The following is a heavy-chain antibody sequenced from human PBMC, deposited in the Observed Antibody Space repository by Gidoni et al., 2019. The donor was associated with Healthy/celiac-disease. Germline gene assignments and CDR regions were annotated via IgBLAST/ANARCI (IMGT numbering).Heavy chain of an antibody. V-gene: IGHV4-31*03. CDR1: GGPFSCGGYY. Sequence: QVQLQESGPGLVKPSPTLSLTCHFSGGPFSCGGYYWSWIRQHPGKGLEWIGYIYYSASTYYNPSLKRRVTRSVDTSKNQFSLKLSTVTAADTAVYYCARTTMEEGSSWPGESLDWYFDLWGRGTLVTVSS. CDR2: IYYSAST. D-gene: IGHD6-13*01. J-gene: IGHJ2*01. CDR3: ARTTMEEGSSWPGESLDWYFDL.